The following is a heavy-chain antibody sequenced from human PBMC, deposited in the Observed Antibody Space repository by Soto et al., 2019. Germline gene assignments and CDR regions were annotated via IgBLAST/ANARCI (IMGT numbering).Heavy chain of an antibody. D-gene: IGHD3-3*01. V-gene: IGHV1-18*01. CDR1: GYTFGSYG. J-gene: IGHJ5*02. CDR2: ISAYNGNT. Sequence: QVQLVQSGAEVKKPGASVKVSCKASGYTFGSYGMTWVRQAPGQGLEWMGWISAYNGNTDYAQKFQGRVTLTTHTSTDTAYMELRSLRSDDTAVYYCARDRVVVPGWFDPWGQGTLVTVSS. CDR3: ARDRVVVPGWFDP.